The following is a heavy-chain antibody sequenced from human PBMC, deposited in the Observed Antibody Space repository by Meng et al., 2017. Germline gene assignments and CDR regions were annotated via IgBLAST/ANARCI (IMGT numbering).Heavy chain of an antibody. J-gene: IGHJ4*02. CDR1: GYTFTSYA. CDR3: ARDAGITMVRGVIIGY. CDR2: INTNTGNP. D-gene: IGHD3-10*01. Sequence: QGQLVQSSSDLKKPGASVKVSCNASGYTFTSYAMNWVRQAPGQGLEWMGWINTNTGNPTYAQGFTGRFVFSLDTSVSTAYLQISSLKAEDTAVYYCARDAGITMVRGVIIGYWGQGTLVTVSS. V-gene: IGHV7-4-1*02.